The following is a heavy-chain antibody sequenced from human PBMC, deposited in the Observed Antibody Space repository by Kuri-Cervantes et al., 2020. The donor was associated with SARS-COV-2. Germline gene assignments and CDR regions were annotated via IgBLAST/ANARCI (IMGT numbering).Heavy chain of an antibody. CDR3: ARAVAGINWFDP. CDR2: INHSGST. D-gene: IGHD6-19*01. J-gene: IGHJ5*02. CDR1: GGSFSGYY. Sequence: SQTLSLTCAVYGGSFSGYYWTWIRQPPGKGLEWSGEINHSGSTNYNPSLKSRVTISVDTSKNQFSLKLSSVTAADTAVCYCARAVAGINWFDPWGQGTLVTVSS. V-gene: IGHV4-34*01.